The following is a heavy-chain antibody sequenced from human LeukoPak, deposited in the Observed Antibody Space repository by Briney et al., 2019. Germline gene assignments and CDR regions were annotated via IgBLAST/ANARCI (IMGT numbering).Heavy chain of an antibody. CDR2: IYSGSST. D-gene: IGHD6-13*01. V-gene: IGHV3-66*02. CDR3: ARESGIAAAAGWGGYYYYYYMDV. CDR1: GFTVSSNY. J-gene: IGHJ6*03. Sequence: PGGSLRLSCAASGFTVSSNYMSWVRQAPGKGLEWVSVIYSGSSTYYADSVKGRFTISRDNSKNTLYLQMNSLRAEDTAVYYCARESGIAAAAGWGGYYYYYYMDVWGKGTTVTVSS.